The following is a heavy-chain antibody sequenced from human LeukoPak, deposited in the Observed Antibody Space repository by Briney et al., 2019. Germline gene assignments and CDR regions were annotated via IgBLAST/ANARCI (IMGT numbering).Heavy chain of an antibody. Sequence: ASVKVSCKASGYTVTGYYMHWVRQAPGRGLELMGPINPNSGGTNYAQKFQGRVTMTRDTSISTAYMELSRLRSDDTAVYYCARAGGVTYYYGSGSRLGVYYFDYWGQGTLVTVSS. D-gene: IGHD3-10*01. V-gene: IGHV1-2*06. J-gene: IGHJ4*02. CDR1: GYTVTGYY. CDR2: INPNSGGT. CDR3: ARAGGVTYYYGSGSRLGVYYFDY.